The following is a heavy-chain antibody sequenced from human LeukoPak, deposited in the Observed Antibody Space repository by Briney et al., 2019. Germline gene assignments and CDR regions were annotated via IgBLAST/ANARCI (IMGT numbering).Heavy chain of an antibody. V-gene: IGHV3-23*01. D-gene: IGHD1-26*01. CDR1: GFTFSNAW. Sequence: PGGSLRLSCAASGFTFSNAWMNWVRQAPGEGLEWVSAISGRGDSTYHADSVKGRFTISRDNSKNTLYLQMNSLRAEDTAVYYCAKVWLEEWELLSFDYWGQGTLATVSS. J-gene: IGHJ4*02. CDR3: AKVWLEEWELLSFDY. CDR2: ISGRGDST.